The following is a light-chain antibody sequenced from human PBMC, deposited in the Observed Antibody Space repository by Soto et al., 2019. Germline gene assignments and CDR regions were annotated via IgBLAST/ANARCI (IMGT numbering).Light chain of an antibody. CDR3: QQFDDLPPAFT. Sequence: SVLTQSPGTLSLSPGERATLSCRASQTVSSRYSTWYQQTPGQAHRLLIYGASIRATDIPDRFSGSRSGADFTLTISRLEPEAFAVDYCQQFDDLPPAFTIGQGTKLEI. J-gene: IGKJ2*01. CDR2: GAS. CDR1: QTVSSRY. V-gene: IGKV3-20*01.